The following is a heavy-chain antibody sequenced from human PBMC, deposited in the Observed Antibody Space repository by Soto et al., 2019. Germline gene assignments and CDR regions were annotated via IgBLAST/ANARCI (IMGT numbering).Heavy chain of an antibody. CDR2: MFYGGST. CDR1: GFTVSTHY. J-gene: IGHJ6*02. CDR3: ATTGMGITLYYYYHGMDV. D-gene: IGHD3-10*01. V-gene: IGHV3-66*01. Sequence: EVQLVESGGGLVQPGGSLRLSCAASGFTVSTHYMTWVRQAPGKGLEWVSVMFYGGSTYYADSVKGRFTISRDDSENKLYLQTNSLRAEDTAVYYCATTGMGITLYYYYHGMDVWGQGTTVTVSS.